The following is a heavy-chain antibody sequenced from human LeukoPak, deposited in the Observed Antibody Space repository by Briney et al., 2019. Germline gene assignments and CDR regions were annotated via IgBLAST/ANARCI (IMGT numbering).Heavy chain of an antibody. Sequence: GGSQRLSCAASGFTFTSYSMNWVRQAPGKGLEWVSSISSSGDYIYYADSVKGRFTISRDNAKNSLFLQMSSLRAEDTAVYYCARDSSWFDYWGQGTLVTVSS. CDR2: ISSSGDYI. CDR1: GFTFTSYS. CDR3: ARDSSWFDY. J-gene: IGHJ4*02. V-gene: IGHV3-21*01.